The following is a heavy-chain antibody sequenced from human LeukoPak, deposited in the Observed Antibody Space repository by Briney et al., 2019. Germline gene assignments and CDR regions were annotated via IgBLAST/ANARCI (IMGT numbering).Heavy chain of an antibody. D-gene: IGHD6-13*01. CDR2: IYYSGST. CDR1: GGSISSYY. V-gene: IGHV4-59*08. J-gene: IGHJ6*02. Sequence: SETLSLTCTVSGGSISSYYWSWIRQPPGKGLEWIGYIYYSGSTNYNPSLKSRVTISVDTSKNQFSLKLSSVTAADTAVYYCASLAAAGRGYYYGMDVWGQGTTVTVSS. CDR3: ASLAAAGRGYYYGMDV.